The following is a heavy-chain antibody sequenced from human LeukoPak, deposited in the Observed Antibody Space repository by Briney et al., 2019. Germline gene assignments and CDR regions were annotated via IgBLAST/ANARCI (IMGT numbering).Heavy chain of an antibody. V-gene: IGHV3-7*04. J-gene: IGHJ3*02. D-gene: IGHD5-18*01. CDR2: IKQDGSEK. CDR1: GFTFSSYW. Sequence: GGSLRLSCTASGFTFSSYWMNWVRQAPGKGLEWVANIKQDGSEKYYVDSVKGRFTISRDNAKNSLYLQMNSLRAEDTAVYYCARGGYSYGFDAFDIWGQGTMVTVSS. CDR3: ARGGYSYGFDAFDI.